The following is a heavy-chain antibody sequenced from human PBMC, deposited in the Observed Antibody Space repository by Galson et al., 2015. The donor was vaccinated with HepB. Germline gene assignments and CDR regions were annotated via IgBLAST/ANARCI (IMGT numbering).Heavy chain of an antibody. CDR2: IRPYNGYK. Sequence: SVKVSCKASGYTFSSVGISWVRQAPGQGRECMGGIRPYNGYKESTQRVQGRFAMTTDTSTSTAYMELRNLRPDDTAVYFCARHGDPGEYLKSPHWGPGTLVTVSS. CDR3: ARHGDPGEYLKSPH. V-gene: IGHV1-18*01. J-gene: IGHJ1*01. D-gene: IGHD3-10*01. CDR1: GYTFSSVG.